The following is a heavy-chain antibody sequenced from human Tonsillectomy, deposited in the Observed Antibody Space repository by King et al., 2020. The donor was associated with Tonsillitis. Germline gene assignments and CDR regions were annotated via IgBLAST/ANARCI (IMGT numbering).Heavy chain of an antibody. CDR1: GYTFTGYY. CDR2: INPNTGDT. D-gene: IGHD6-13*01. J-gene: IGHJ4*02. V-gene: IGHV1-2*02. Sequence: QLVQSGAEVKKPEASVKVSCKPSGYTFTGYYIHWVRLAPGQGLEWMGWINPNTGDTTYGQKSQGRVTMTRDTSISTAYLEVNRLTSDDTAIYYCARAGRAAAADYWGQGTHLIVSS. CDR3: ARAGRAAAADY.